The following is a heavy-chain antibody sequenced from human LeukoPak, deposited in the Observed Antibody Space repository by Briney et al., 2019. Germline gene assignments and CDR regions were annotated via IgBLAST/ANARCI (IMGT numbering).Heavy chain of an antibody. D-gene: IGHD3-22*01. CDR3: ARQESITMIVVVIHDAFDI. CDR1: GGSFSGYY. V-gene: IGHV4-34*01. Sequence: SETLSLTCAVYGGSFSGYYWSWIRQPPGKGLEWIGEINHSGSTNYNPSLKSRVTISVDTSKNQFSLKLSSVTAADTAVYYCARQESITMIVVVIHDAFDIWGQGTMVTVSS. J-gene: IGHJ3*02. CDR2: INHSGST.